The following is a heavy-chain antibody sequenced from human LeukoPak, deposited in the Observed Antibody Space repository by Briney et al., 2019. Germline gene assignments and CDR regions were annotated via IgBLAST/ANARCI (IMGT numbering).Heavy chain of an antibody. V-gene: IGHV1-8*02. D-gene: IGHD3-3*01. J-gene: IGHJ6*03. CDR3: ARAPYYDFWSGYYKDYYYYMDV. Sequence: ASVKVSCKASGYTFTNFGINWVRQATGQGLEWMGWMNPNSGNTGYAQKFQGRVTMTRNTSISTAYMELSSLRSEDTAVYYCARAPYYDFWSGYYKDYYYYMDVWGKGTTVTVSS. CDR2: MNPNSGNT. CDR1: GYTFTNFG.